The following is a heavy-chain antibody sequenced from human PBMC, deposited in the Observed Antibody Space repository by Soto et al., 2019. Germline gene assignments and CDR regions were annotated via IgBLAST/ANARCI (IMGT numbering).Heavy chain of an antibody. V-gene: IGHV1-8*01. CDR3: VRGGGNWFDP. CDR2: MNPNSGDT. Sequence: ASVKVSCKASGYTFTNYDINWVRQATGQGLEWMGWMNPNSGDTGYAQKFQGRVTMTRNTYISTAYMELSSLRFEDTAVYYCVRGGGNWFDPWGQGTLVTVSS. J-gene: IGHJ5*02. D-gene: IGHD3-10*01. CDR1: GYTFTNYD.